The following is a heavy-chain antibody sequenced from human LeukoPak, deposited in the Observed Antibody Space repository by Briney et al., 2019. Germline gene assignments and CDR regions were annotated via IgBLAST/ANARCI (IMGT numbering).Heavy chain of an antibody. CDR3: VSQEASVDYYDS. D-gene: IGHD2-21*01. Sequence: SETLSLTCTVSGASINSGAYSWGWIRQPPGKGLEWIALIYYTGSTFYNPSLKSRATMSVDTSNNQFSLKLTSVTAADAAMDYCVSQEASVDYYDSWGQGTLVTVSS. V-gene: IGHV4-39*01. CDR2: IYYTGST. CDR1: GASINSGAYS. J-gene: IGHJ4*02.